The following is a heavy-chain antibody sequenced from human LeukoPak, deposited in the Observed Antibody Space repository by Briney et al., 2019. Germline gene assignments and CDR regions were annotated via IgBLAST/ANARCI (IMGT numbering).Heavy chain of an antibody. CDR3: ARVRPPSV. Sequence: PGGSLRLSCAASGFTFSNYAMNWVRQAPGKGLEWVSTISGSGDNTYYADSVRGRFTISRDNAKNSLYLQMNSLRAEDTAVYYCARVRPPSVWGKGTTVTVSS. CDR2: ISGSGDNT. J-gene: IGHJ6*04. D-gene: IGHD6-6*01. V-gene: IGHV3-23*01. CDR1: GFTFSNYA.